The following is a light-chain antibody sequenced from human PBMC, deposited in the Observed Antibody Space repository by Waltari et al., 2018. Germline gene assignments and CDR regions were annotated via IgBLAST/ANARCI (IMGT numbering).Light chain of an antibody. Sequence: EIVLTQSPATLSLSPGERATLSCRASQSVSSRLAWYQQKPGQAPRLLIYGTSTRATGIPDRFSGSGSGTDFTLTINSLEPEDFAIYYCQQYSNWWTFGQGTKVE. CDR3: QQYSNWWT. CDR2: GTS. V-gene: IGKV3-15*01. CDR1: QSVSSR. J-gene: IGKJ1*01.